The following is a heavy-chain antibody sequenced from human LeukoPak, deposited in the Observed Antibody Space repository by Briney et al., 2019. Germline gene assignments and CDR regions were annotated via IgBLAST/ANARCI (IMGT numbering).Heavy chain of an antibody. CDR3: ARNTAMVRWAFDI. J-gene: IGHJ3*02. CDR2: IYYSGST. Sequence: SETLSLTCTVSGGSISSYFWSWIRQPPGKGLEWIGYIYYSGSTNSNPSLKGRVTISVDTSKNQFSLKLSSVTAADTAVYYCARNTAMVRWAFDIWGQGTMVTVSS. V-gene: IGHV4-59*01. CDR1: GGSISSYF. D-gene: IGHD5-18*01.